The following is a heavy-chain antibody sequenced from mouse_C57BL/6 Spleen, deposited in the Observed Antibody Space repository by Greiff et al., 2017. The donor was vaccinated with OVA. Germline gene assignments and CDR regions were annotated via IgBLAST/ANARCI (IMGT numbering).Heavy chain of an antibody. D-gene: IGHD1-1*01. J-gene: IGHJ4*01. CDR2: IDPSDSYT. V-gene: IGHV1-50*01. CDR1: GYTFTSYW. Sequence: QVQLQQPGAELVKPGASVKLSCKASGYTFTSYWMQWVKQRPGQGLEWIGEIDPSDSYTTYNQKFKGKATLTVDTSSSTAYMQLSSLTSEDSAVYYCARGNYGSSSSYAMDYWGQGTSVTVSS. CDR3: ARGNYGSSSSYAMDY.